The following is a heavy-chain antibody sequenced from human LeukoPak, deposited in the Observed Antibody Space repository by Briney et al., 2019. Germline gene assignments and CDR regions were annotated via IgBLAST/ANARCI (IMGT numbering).Heavy chain of an antibody. V-gene: IGHV3-74*01. CDR2: INNDGSDT. Sequence: GGFLRLSCAASGFTFSNYWMHWVRQAPGKGLVWVSRINNDGSDTVYVDSVKGRFTVSRDNAKNTLYLQMNSLRVEDTAVYYCVRGLRGPDYWGQGSLVTVSS. CDR3: VRGLRGPDY. D-gene: IGHD3-16*01. CDR1: GFTFSNYW. J-gene: IGHJ4*02.